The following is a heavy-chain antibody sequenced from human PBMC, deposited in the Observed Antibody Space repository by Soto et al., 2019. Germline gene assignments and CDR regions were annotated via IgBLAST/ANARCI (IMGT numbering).Heavy chain of an antibody. D-gene: IGHD4-17*01. V-gene: IGHV4-39*01. J-gene: IGHJ5*02. CDR2: IDYRGNT. CDR3: ARRRWLTTAWFNP. CDR1: CGSITSSIYY. Sequence: LSLTCTVSCGSITSSIYYWGWLRQSPGKGLEWIGDIDYRGNTYYNPSLKSRVTIPADTSKNQFSLKLTPVTAADTAVYSCARRRWLTTAWFNPWGQGILVVFSS.